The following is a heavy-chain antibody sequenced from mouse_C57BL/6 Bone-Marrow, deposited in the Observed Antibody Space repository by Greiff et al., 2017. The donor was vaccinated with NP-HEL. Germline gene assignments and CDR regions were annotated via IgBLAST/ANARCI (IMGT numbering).Heavy chain of an antibody. J-gene: IGHJ3*01. CDR2: IDPENGDT. V-gene: IGHV14-4*01. CDR3: TTPYDYGSAY. CDR1: GFNIKDDY. Sequence: EVQLQESGAELVRPGASVKLSCTASGFNIKDDYMHWVKQRPEQGLEWIGWIDPENGDTAYASKFQGKATIPADTSSNTAYLQLSSLTSEDTAVYYCTTPYDYGSAYWGQGTLVTVSA. D-gene: IGHD1-1*01.